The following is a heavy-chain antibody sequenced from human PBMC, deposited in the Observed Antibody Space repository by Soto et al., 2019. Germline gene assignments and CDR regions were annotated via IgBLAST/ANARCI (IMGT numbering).Heavy chain of an antibody. CDR3: ARGFLTGGLIYDAFDI. J-gene: IGHJ3*02. CDR2: TYYRSKWYN. V-gene: IGHV6-1*01. CDR1: GDSVSSNSAA. D-gene: IGHD3-16*02. Sequence: KQSQTLSLTCAISGDSVSSNSAAWNWIRQSPSRGLEWLGRTYYRSKWYNDYAVSVKSRITINPDTSKNQFSLQLNSVTPEDTAVYYCARGFLTGGLIYDAFDIWGQGTMVTVSS.